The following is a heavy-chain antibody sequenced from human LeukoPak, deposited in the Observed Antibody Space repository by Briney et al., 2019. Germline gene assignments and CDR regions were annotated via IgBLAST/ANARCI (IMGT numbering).Heavy chain of an antibody. CDR2: IYNSGST. Sequence: SETLPLTCTVSGDSVSLDFWSWIRQPPGKGLEWIGYIYNSGSTNYNPSLKSRVTISVDTSKNQFSLKLSSVTAADTAVYYCARDKSGARFGPRDYFDYWGQGTLVTVSS. V-gene: IGHV4-4*08. D-gene: IGHD1-26*01. CDR1: GDSVSLDF. J-gene: IGHJ4*02. CDR3: ARDKSGARFGPRDYFDY.